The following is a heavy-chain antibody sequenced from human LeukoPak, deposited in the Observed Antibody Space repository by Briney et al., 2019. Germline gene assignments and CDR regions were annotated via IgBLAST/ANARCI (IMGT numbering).Heavy chain of an antibody. J-gene: IGHJ4*02. CDR1: GFTFSSYG. V-gene: IGHV3-30*18. D-gene: IGHD5-18*01. CDR2: ISYDGSNK. Sequence: GGSLRLSCAASGFTFSSYGMHWVRQAPGKGLEWVAVISYDGSNKYYADSVKGRFTISRDNSKNTLYLQMNSLRAEDTAVYYCAKDPDRTAVVPRGDYWGQGTLVTVSS. CDR3: AKDPDRTAVVPRGDY.